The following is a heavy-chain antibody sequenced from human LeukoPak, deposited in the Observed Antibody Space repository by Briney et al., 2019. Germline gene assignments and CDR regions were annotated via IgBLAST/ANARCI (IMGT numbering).Heavy chain of an antibody. V-gene: IGHV4-34*01. J-gene: IGHJ4*02. CDR2: INHSGST. D-gene: IGHD3-10*01. Sequence: PSETLSLTCAVYGGSFSGYYWSWLRQPPGKGLEWIGEINHSGSTNYNPSLKSRVTISVDTSKNQFSLKLSSVTAADTAVYYCARGIPAFRITMVRGGYFDYWGQGTLVTVSS. CDR3: ARGIPAFRITMVRGGYFDY. CDR1: GGSFSGYY.